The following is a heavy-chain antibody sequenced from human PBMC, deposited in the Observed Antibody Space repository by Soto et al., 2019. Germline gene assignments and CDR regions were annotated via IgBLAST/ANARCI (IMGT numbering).Heavy chain of an antibody. D-gene: IGHD1-26*01. Sequence: QVQLVESGGGVVQPGRSLRLSCAASGFTFSSYGMHWVRQAPGKGLEWVAVIWYDGSNKYYADSVKGRFTISRDNSKNTLYLQMNSLRAEDTAVYYCARDEGACPLDDWGQGTLVTVAS. CDR2: IWYDGSNK. J-gene: IGHJ4*02. CDR1: GFTFSSYG. CDR3: ARDEGACPLDD. V-gene: IGHV3-33*01.